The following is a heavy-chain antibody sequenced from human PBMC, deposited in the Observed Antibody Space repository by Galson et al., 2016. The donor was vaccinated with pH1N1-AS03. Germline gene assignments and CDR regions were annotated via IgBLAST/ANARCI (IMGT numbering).Heavy chain of an antibody. J-gene: IGHJ5*02. Sequence: SLRLSCAASGFTFNTYWTHWVRQAPGKGLEWVANIKQDGSEKYYVDSVKGRFTISRDNAKNSLYLQMNSLRAEDTAVYYCASAIAAAGSSWGQGTLVTVSS. CDR1: GFTFNTYW. CDR2: IKQDGSEK. V-gene: IGHV3-7*01. CDR3: ASAIAAAGSS. D-gene: IGHD6-13*01.